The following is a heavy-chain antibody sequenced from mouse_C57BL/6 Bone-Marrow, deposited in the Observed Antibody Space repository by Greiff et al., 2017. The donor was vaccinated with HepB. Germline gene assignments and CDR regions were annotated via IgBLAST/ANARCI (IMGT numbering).Heavy chain of an antibody. Sequence: VMLVESGAELMKPGASVKLSCKATGYTFTGYWIEWVKQRPGHGLEWIGEILPGSGSTNYNEKFKGKATFPADTSSNTAYMQLSSLTTEDSAIYYCAREGYYGSSYTYWYFDVWGTGTTVTVSS. D-gene: IGHD1-1*01. CDR1: GYTFTGYW. V-gene: IGHV1-9*01. CDR2: ILPGSGST. J-gene: IGHJ1*03. CDR3: AREGYYGSSYTYWYFDV.